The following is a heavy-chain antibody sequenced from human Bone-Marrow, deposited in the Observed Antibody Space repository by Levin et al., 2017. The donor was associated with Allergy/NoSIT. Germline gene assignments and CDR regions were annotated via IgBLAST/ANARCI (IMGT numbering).Heavy chain of an antibody. V-gene: IGHV3-13*01. CDR2: IGTAGDT. J-gene: IGHJ3*02. CDR3: ARYNYEYNALDI. Sequence: GESLKISCAASGFTFRTHDMHWVRQGTGKGLEWVSTIGTAGDTYYPDSVRGRFTISRANAKNSLYLQMNGLSAGDTAVYYCARYNYEYNALDIWGQGTMVTVCS. CDR1: GFTFRTHD. D-gene: IGHD5-18*01.